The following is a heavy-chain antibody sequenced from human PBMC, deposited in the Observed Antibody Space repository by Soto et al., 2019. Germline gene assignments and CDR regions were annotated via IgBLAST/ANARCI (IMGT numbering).Heavy chain of an antibody. Sequence: GGSLRLSCAASGFTFNDYGMHWVRQAPGEGLEWVAFISYDGSNEYYADSVKGRFTVSRDNAKNSLYLQMNSLRAEDTAVYYCARDRGYNWNDIPDYWGQGTL. J-gene: IGHJ4*02. CDR1: GFTFNDYG. CDR2: ISYDGSNE. CDR3: ARDRGYNWNDIPDY. V-gene: IGHV3-30*03. D-gene: IGHD1-1*01.